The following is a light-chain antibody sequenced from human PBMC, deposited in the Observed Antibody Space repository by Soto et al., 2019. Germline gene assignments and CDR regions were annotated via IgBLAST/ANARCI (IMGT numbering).Light chain of an antibody. CDR1: QSFTSTS. CDR3: QQYNNWPPIT. Sequence: EIVLTQSPGTLSLSPGERATLSCRASQSFTSTSLAWYQQKPGQAPRLLISGASRRAAGIPDRFSGSGSGTDFTLTISRLESEDIAVYYCQQYNNWPPITFGQGTRLEIK. V-gene: IGKV3-20*01. CDR2: GAS. J-gene: IGKJ5*01.